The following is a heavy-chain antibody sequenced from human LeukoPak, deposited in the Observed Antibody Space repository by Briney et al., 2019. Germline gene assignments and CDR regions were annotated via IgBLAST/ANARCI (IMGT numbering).Heavy chain of an antibody. CDR2: ISGSGGST. CDR3: AKGGGYCSGGRCYPPRWFDP. J-gene: IGHJ5*02. Sequence: GGSLRLSCEASGFTFSSYAMSWVRQAPGKGLEWVSMISGSGGSTHYADSVKGRFTISRGDSKNTLYLQMNSLRAEDTAVYYCAKGGGYCSGGRCYPPRWFDPWGQGTLVTVSS. V-gene: IGHV3-23*01. D-gene: IGHD2-15*01. CDR1: GFTFSSYA.